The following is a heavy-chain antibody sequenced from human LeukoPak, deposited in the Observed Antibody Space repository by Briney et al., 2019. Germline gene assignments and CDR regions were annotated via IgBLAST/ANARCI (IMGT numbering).Heavy chain of an antibody. V-gene: IGHV3-23*01. CDR1: GFTFSSYA. D-gene: IGHD3-9*01. J-gene: IGHJ4*02. CDR3: AKGPYYGILTGYYSDY. Sequence: PGGSLRLSCAASGFTFSSYAMSWVRQAPGKGLEWVSAISGSGGSTYYADSVKGRFTISRDNSKNTLYLQMNGLRAEDTAVYYCAKGPYYGILTGYYSDYWGQGTLVTVSS. CDR2: ISGSGGST.